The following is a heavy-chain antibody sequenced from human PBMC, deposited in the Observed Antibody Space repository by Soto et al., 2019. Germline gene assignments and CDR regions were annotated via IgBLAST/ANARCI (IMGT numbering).Heavy chain of an antibody. J-gene: IGHJ2*01. Sequence: EVQLLESGGGLVQPGESLRLSCEASGFTFSNYAMNWVRQAPGKGLEWVSSISASGGSANYAGSVKGRFTISRDNSENTLYLQMNSLRVEDTAIYYCAKVMGGSSWYFDLWGRGTLVTVSS. D-gene: IGHD1-26*01. CDR2: ISASGGSA. V-gene: IGHV3-23*01. CDR3: AKVMGGSSWYFDL. CDR1: GFTFSNYA.